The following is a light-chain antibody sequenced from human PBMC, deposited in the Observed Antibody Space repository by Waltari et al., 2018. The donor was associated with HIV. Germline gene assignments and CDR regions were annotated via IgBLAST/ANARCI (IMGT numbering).Light chain of an antibody. CDR3: QQYYSTPQT. CDR2: WSS. CDR1: QSVLVHSNVKNN. V-gene: IGKV4-1*01. J-gene: IGKJ1*01. Sequence: DIVMTQSPDSLAVSLGERATINCKSSQSVLVHSNVKNNLAWYQQKFGQPPKLLFYWSSDRQSGVPDRFSASGSGTDFTLTICGLQAEDVALYYCQQYYSTPQTFGQGTRVEIK.